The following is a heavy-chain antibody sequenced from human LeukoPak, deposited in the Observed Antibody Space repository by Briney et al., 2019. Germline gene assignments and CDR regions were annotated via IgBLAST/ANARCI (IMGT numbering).Heavy chain of an antibody. Sequence: ASVKVSCKASGGTFSSYAISWVRQAPGQGLEWMGGIIPIFGTANYAQKFQGRVTITTDESTSTAYMELSSLGSEDTAVYYCARGYYDSSGYYHFDYWGQGTLVTVSS. CDR2: IIPIFGTA. CDR1: GGTFSSYA. J-gene: IGHJ4*02. CDR3: ARGYYDSSGYYHFDY. V-gene: IGHV1-69*05. D-gene: IGHD3-22*01.